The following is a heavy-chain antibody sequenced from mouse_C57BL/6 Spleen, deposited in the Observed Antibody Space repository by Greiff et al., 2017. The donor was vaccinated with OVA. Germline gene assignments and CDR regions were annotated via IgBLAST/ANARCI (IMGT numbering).Heavy chain of an antibody. J-gene: IGHJ2*01. CDR2: IDPSDSYT. Sequence: VKLKQPGAELVKPGASVKLSCKASGYTFTSYWMQWVKQRPGQGLEWIGEIDPSDSYTNYNQKFKGKATLTVDTSSSTAYMQLSSLTSEDSAVYYCASRYGSSSYFDYWGQGTTLTVSS. CDR1: GYTFTSYW. D-gene: IGHD1-1*01. CDR3: ASRYGSSSYFDY. V-gene: IGHV1-50*01.